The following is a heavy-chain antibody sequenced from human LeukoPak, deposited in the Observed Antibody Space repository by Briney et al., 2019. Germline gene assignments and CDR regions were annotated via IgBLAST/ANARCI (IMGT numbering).Heavy chain of an antibody. V-gene: IGHV3-9*01. Sequence: GGSLRLSCAASGFTFNDYAIHWVRQVPGKGLEWVSGISWNSGAIDYADSVKGRFTISRDNAEKSLYLQMNSLRAEDTALYYCAKDSRIGGSYYGYYFNSWGQGTLVTVSS. D-gene: IGHD1-26*01. CDR1: GFTFNDYA. CDR2: ISWNSGAI. CDR3: AKDSRIGGSYYGYYFNS. J-gene: IGHJ4*02.